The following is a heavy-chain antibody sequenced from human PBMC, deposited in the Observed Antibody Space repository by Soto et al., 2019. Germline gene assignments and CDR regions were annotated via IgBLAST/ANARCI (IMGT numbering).Heavy chain of an antibody. CDR3: AKPPESSSTFYYYGLDV. Sequence: VQLLESGGGLVQPGGSLRLSCAASGFAFSSYAMTWVRQAPGKGLEWVSALSGSGATTYYADSVKGRFTISRDNSKNTLSLEMNSLIAEDTAVYYCAKPPESSSTFYYYGLDVWGQGTTVTVSS. V-gene: IGHV3-23*01. CDR2: LSGSGATT. D-gene: IGHD2-2*01. CDR1: GFAFSSYA. J-gene: IGHJ6*02.